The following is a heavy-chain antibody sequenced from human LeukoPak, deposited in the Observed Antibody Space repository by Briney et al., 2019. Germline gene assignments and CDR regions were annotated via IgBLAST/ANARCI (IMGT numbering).Heavy chain of an antibody. D-gene: IGHD5-12*01. V-gene: IGHV3-30*04. J-gene: IGHJ4*02. Sequence: PGRSLRLSCAASGFTFSSYAMHWVRQAPGKGLEWVAVISYDGSNKYYADSVKGRFTISSDNSKNTLYLQMNSLRAEDTAVYYCARDPNGYSGYEFDYWGQGTLVTVSS. CDR2: ISYDGSNK. CDR1: GFTFSSYA. CDR3: ARDPNGYSGYEFDY.